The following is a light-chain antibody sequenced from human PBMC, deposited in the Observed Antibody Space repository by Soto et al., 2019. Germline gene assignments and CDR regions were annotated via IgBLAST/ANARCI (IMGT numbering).Light chain of an antibody. V-gene: IGLV2-8*01. CDR2: EVS. J-gene: IGLJ1*01. CDR3: SSYACSNNFYD. CDR1: SSDVGGYNY. Sequence: QSVLTQPPSASGSPGQSVTISCTGTSSDVGGYNYVSWYQQHPGKAPKLMIYEVSKRPSGVPDRFSGSKSGNTASLTVSGLQADDEADDNWSSYACSNNFYDFRTGTKVPV.